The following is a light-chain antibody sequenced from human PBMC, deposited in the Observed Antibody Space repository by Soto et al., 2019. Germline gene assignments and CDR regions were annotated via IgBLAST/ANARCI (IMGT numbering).Light chain of an antibody. V-gene: IGLV1-40*01. CDR2: GNT. CDR1: SSNIGAGSD. Sequence: QSVLTQPPSISGAPGQRVTISCTGSSSNIGAGSDVHWYHQLPGTAPKLLIYGNTNRPSGVPDRFSGSKSGTSASLAIAGLQTEDEGDYYCCSFTTSSTWLFGGGTKLTVL. J-gene: IGLJ3*02. CDR3: CSFTTSSTWL.